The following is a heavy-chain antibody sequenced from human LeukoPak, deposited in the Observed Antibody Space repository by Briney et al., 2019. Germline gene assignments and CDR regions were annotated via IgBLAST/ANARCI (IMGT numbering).Heavy chain of an antibody. Sequence: SKTLSLTCTVSDGSISDYYRGWIRQPPGKGLEWIGYFYNSGRSTYNPSLKSRVTISADTSKNHFSLKLNSVTTADTAVYYCTRGAGWLIDYWGQGILVTVSS. V-gene: IGHV4-59*01. CDR1: DGSISDYY. D-gene: IGHD3-16*01. J-gene: IGHJ4*02. CDR3: TRGAGWLIDY. CDR2: FYNSGRS.